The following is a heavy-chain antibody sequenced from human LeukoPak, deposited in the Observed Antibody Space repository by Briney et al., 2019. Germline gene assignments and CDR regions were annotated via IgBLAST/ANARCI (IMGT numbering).Heavy chain of an antibody. CDR3: ARVDDNSGYFAFDY. Sequence: PSETLSLTCTVSGGSISSGGYYWSWIRQHPGKGLEWIGYIYYSGSTYYNPSLKSRVTISVDTSKNQFSLKLSSVTAADTAVYYCARVDDNSGYFAFDYWGQGTLVTVSS. CDR2: IYYSGST. J-gene: IGHJ4*02. V-gene: IGHV4-31*03. D-gene: IGHD3-22*01. CDR1: GGSISSGGYY.